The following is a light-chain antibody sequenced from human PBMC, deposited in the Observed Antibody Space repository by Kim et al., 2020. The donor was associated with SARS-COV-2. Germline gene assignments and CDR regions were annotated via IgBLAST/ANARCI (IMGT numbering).Light chain of an antibody. CDR3: MQSAHWPWT. V-gene: IGKV2-30*01. J-gene: IGKJ1*01. Sequence: PASISRRSSESPVYSDGNTYLNWLQQRPGQSPRRLIYKVSNRESGVPERFSGSGSGTDFTLQISRVEAEDAGVYYCMQSAHWPWTFGQGTKVEIK. CDR2: KVS. CDR1: ESPVYSDGNTY.